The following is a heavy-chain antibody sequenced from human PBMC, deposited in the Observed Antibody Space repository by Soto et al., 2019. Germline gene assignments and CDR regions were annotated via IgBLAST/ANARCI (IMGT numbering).Heavy chain of an antibody. J-gene: IGHJ6*02. CDR1: GFIFTNYG. CDR3: AKVNNHYCYDMDV. V-gene: IGHV3-23*01. CDR2: LSSNGGTT. Sequence: PGGSLRLSCAASGFIFTNYGIAWVRQAPGRGLEWVSTLSSNGGTTYYADSVKGRFTISRDNSKNTLYLQMNSLRAEDTAVYYCAKVNNHYCYDMDVWGQGTTVTLSS.